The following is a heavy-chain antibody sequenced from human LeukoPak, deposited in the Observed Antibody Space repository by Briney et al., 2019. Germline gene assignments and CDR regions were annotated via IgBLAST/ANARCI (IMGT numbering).Heavy chain of an antibody. V-gene: IGHV4-4*09. CDR1: GGSISSYY. J-gene: IGHJ6*03. CDR2: IYTSGST. CDR3: ARHGCSSTSCYYYMDV. D-gene: IGHD2-2*01. Sequence: SETLSLTCTVSGGSISSYYWSWIRQPPGKGLEWIGYIYTSGSTNYNPSLKSRVTISVDTSKNQFSLKLSPVTAADTAVYYCARHGCSSTSCYYYMDVWGKGTTVTVSS.